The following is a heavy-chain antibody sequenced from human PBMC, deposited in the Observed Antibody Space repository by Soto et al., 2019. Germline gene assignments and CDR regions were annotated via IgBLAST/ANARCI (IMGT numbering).Heavy chain of an antibody. Sequence: SETLSLTCTVSGGSISSSSYYWGWIRQPPGKGLEWIGSIYYSGSTYYNPSLKSRVTISVDTSKNQFSLKLSSVTAADTAVYYCATHDLRSNWFDHWGKGTLVTVS. J-gene: IGHJ5*02. CDR1: GGSISSSSYY. V-gene: IGHV4-39*01. CDR3: ATHDLRSNWFDH. CDR2: IYYSGST. D-gene: IGHD5-12*01.